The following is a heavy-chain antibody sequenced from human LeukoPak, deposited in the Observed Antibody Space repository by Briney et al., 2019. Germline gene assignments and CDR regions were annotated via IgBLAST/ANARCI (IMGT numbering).Heavy chain of an antibody. CDR3: ARDNRANWNYVFLAFDI. D-gene: IGHD1-7*01. CDR1: GYTFTGYY. CDR2: INPNSGGT. V-gene: IGHV1-2*02. Sequence: ASVKVSCKASGYTFTGYYMHWVRQAPGQGLEWMGWINPNSGGTNYAQKFQGRVTMTRDTSISTAYMELSRLRSDDTAVYYCARDNRANWNYVFLAFDIWGQGTMVTVSS. J-gene: IGHJ3*02.